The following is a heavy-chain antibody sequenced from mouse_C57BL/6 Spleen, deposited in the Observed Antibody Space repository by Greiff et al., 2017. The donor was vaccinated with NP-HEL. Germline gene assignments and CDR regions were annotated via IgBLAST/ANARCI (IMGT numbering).Heavy chain of an antibody. J-gene: IGHJ3*01. CDR2: IYPGDGDT. CDR1: GYAFSSYW. V-gene: IGHV1-80*01. Sequence: VKLMESGAELVKPGASVKISCKASGYAFSSYWMNCVKQRPGKGLEWIGQIYPGDGDTNYNGKFKGKATLTADKSSSTAYMQLSSLTSEDSAVYFCARSVYYGFAYWGQGTLVTVSA. CDR3: ARSVYYGFAY. D-gene: IGHD1-1*01.